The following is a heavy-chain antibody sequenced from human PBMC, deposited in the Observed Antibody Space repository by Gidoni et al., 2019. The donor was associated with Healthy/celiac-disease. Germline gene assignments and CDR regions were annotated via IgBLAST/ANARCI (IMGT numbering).Heavy chain of an antibody. V-gene: IGHV1-69*01. Sequence: QVQLVQSGAEVKKPGSSVKVSCKASGGTFSSYAISWVRQALGQGLEWMGGIIPIFGTANYAQKFQGRVTITADESTSTAYMELSSLRSEDTAVYYCARGVSSSWSHYYYYGMDVWGQGTTVTVSS. D-gene: IGHD6-13*01. J-gene: IGHJ6*02. CDR2: IIPIFGTA. CDR3: ARGVSSSWSHYYYYGMDV. CDR1: GGTFSSYA.